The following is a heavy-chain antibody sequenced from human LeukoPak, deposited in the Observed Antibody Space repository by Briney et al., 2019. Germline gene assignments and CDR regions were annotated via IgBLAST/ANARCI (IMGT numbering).Heavy chain of an antibody. CDR1: GGSITNYH. CDR3: ARRDISSGWSFEY. CDR2: IHTSGST. J-gene: IGHJ4*02. D-gene: IGHD6-19*01. Sequence: SETLSLTWTVAGGSITNYHWSWIRQPAGKGLEWIGQIHTSGSTNYNPPLKSRVTMSIDTPENQLALTIRSVTAADTAVYYGARRDISSGWSFEYWGQGTLVTVSS. V-gene: IGHV4-4*07.